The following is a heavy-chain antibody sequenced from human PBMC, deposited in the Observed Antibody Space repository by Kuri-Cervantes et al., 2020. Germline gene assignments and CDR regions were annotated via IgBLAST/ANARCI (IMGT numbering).Heavy chain of an antibody. CDR3: ARDAPYSSGWYVYFQH. Sequence: ASVKVSCKASGYTFTSYGVSWVRQAPGQGLEWMGWISAYSGNTNYAQKLQGRVTMTTDTSTSTAYMELSSLRSEDTAVYYCARDAPYSSGWYVYFQHWGQGTLVTVSS. D-gene: IGHD6-19*01. CDR2: ISAYSGNT. J-gene: IGHJ1*01. CDR1: GYTFTSYG. V-gene: IGHV1-18*01.